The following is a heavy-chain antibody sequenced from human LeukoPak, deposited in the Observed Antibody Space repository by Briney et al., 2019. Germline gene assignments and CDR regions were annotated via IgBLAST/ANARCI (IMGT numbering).Heavy chain of an antibody. V-gene: IGHV4-39*07. CDR2: IYYSVST. Sequence: SETLSLTCTVSGGSISSSSYYWGWIRQPPGKGLEWIGSIYYSVSTYYNPSLKSRVTISVDTSKNQFSLKLSSVTAADTAAYYCARVPTVTFFDYWGQGTLVTVSS. J-gene: IGHJ4*02. D-gene: IGHD4-17*01. CDR3: ARVPTVTFFDY. CDR1: GGSISSSSYY.